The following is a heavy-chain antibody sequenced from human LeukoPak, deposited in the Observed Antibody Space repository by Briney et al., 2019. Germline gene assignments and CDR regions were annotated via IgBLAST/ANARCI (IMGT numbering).Heavy chain of an antibody. D-gene: IGHD6-13*01. Sequence: GGSLRLSCAASGFTFSDYYMSWVRQAPGQGLEWVSYISSSGSTIYYADSVKGRFTISRDNAKNSLYLQMNSLRAEDTAVYYCARDNSSPPNFDYWGQGTLVTVS. CDR1: GFTFSDYY. J-gene: IGHJ4*02. CDR3: ARDNSSPPNFDY. CDR2: ISSSGSTI. V-gene: IGHV3-11*01.